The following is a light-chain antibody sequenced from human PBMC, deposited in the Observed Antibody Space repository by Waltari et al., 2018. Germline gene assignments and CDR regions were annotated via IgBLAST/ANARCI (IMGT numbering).Light chain of an antibody. J-gene: IGLJ1*01. Sequence: QSALTQPASVSGSPGQSITISCTGTSSDVGGYNYVSLYQQHPGKAPKLMIYAVTNRPAGVSNRFSGSKSGNTASLTISGLQAEDEADYYCSSYTSSNTLGFGTWTKVTVL. CDR2: AVT. CDR3: SSYTSSNTLG. CDR1: SSDVGGYNY. V-gene: IGLV2-14*03.